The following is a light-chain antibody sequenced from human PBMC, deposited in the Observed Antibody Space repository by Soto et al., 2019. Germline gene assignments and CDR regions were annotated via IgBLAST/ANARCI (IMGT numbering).Light chain of an antibody. CDR3: CSFTSSNTHV. CDR1: SSDVGAYNY. J-gene: IGLJ1*01. V-gene: IGLV2-8*01. Sequence: QSALTQPPSASGSAGQTVTISCTGTSSDVGAYNYVSWYQQHPGKAPKLILFEVNKRPSGVSGRFSGSKSGNTASLTISGLQAEDEADYYCCSFTSSNTHVFGTGTKLTVL. CDR2: EVN.